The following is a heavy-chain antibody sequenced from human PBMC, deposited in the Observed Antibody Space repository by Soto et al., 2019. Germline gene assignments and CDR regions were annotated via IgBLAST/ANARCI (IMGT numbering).Heavy chain of an antibody. J-gene: IGHJ6*02. Sequence: QLQLQESGPGLVKPSETLSLTCTVSGGSITTGHYYWAWIRQSPGKGLEWIGSIYYSGDSYYNPSLKSRATMSVDTTDNQFFLELRSVTAADTSVYFCVKYRTVTTTLAIGYYGMDVWGQGTTVTVAS. CDR1: GGSITTGHYY. D-gene: IGHD6-6*01. CDR3: VKYRTVTTTLAIGYYGMDV. V-gene: IGHV4-39*01. CDR2: IYYSGDS.